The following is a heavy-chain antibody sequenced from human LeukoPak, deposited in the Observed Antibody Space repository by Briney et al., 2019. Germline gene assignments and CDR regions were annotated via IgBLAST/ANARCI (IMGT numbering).Heavy chain of an antibody. CDR1: GGSISSSSYY. D-gene: IGHD3-10*01. Sequence: PSETLSLTCTVSGGSISSSSYYWGWIRQPPGKGLEWIGSIYYSGSTYYNPSLKSRVTISVDTSKNQFSLKLSSVTAADTAVYYCARQTYYYGSGSYYPYYYYGMDVWGQGTTVTVSS. CDR2: IYYSGST. J-gene: IGHJ6*02. CDR3: ARQTYYYGSGSYYPYYYYGMDV. V-gene: IGHV4-39*01.